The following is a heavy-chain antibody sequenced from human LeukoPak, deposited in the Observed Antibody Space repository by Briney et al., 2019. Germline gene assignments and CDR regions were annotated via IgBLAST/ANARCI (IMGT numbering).Heavy chain of an antibody. Sequence: QPGGSLRLSCAASGFTFSSYGMHWVRQAPGKGLERVAVISYDGSNKYYADSVKGRFTISRYNSKNTLYLQMNSLRAEDTAVYYCAKDRDIVVVPAASFFDYWGQGTLVTVSS. CDR1: GFTFSSYG. CDR3: AKDRDIVVVPAASFFDY. J-gene: IGHJ4*02. D-gene: IGHD2-2*01. V-gene: IGHV3-30*18. CDR2: ISYDGSNK.